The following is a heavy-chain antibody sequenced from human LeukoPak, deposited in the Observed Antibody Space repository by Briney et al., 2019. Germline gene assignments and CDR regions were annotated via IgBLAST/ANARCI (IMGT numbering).Heavy chain of an antibody. CDR2: ISYDGSNK. J-gene: IGHJ4*02. CDR3: AKDSSSWLLYFDY. D-gene: IGHD6-13*01. V-gene: IGHV3-30*18. Sequence: PGRSLRLSCAASGFTFSSYGMHWVRQAPGKGLEWVAVISYDGSNKYYADSVKGRFTISRDNSKNTLYLQMNSLRAEDTAVYYCAKDSSSWLLYFDYWGQGTLVTVSS. CDR1: GFTFSSYG.